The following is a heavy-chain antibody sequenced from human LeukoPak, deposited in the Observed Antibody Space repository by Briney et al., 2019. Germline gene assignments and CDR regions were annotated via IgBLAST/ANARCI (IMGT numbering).Heavy chain of an antibody. CDR3: ARESSSSSTHYYYYGMDV. Sequence: GASVNVSCKASGYTFTSYGISWVRQAPGQGREGMGWIRAYNGNTNYAQNLQGRVTMSTDTSTSTAYMELRSLRSDDTAVYYCARESSSSSTHYYYYGMDVWGQGTTVTVSS. CDR1: GYTFTSYG. V-gene: IGHV1-18*01. CDR2: IRAYNGNT. J-gene: IGHJ6*02. D-gene: IGHD6-13*01.